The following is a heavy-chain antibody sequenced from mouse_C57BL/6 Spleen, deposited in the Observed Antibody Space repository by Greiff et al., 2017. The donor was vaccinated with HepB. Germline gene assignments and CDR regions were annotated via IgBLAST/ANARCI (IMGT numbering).Heavy chain of an antibody. Sequence: EVKVVESGGGLVKPGGSLKLSCAASGFTFSDYGMHWVRQAPEKGLEWVAYISSGSSTIYYADTVKGRFTISRDNAKNTLFLQMTSLRSEDTAMYYCASTTAQATAWFAYWGQGTLVTVSA. CDR2: ISSGSSTI. J-gene: IGHJ3*01. V-gene: IGHV5-17*01. D-gene: IGHD3-2*02. CDR3: ASTTAQATAWFAY. CDR1: GFTFSDYG.